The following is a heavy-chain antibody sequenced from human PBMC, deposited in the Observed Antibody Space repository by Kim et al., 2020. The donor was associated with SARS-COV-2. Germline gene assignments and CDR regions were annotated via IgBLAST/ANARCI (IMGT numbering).Heavy chain of an antibody. J-gene: IGHJ4*02. Sequence: SEKYYVDSVKGRFTISRANAKNSLYLQMNSLRAGDTAVYYCASYYSYFDYWGQGTLVTVSS. CDR3: ASYYSYFDY. D-gene: IGHD4-4*01. V-gene: IGHV3-7*01. CDR2: SEK.